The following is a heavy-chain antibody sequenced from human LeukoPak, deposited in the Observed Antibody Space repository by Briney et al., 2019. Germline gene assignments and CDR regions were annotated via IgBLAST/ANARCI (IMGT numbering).Heavy chain of an antibody. CDR2: IFYSGST. V-gene: IGHV4-39*01. J-gene: IGHJ2*01. CDR3: ARYDYGDYVRGPRRAYWYFDL. CDR1: GGSISSSSYY. Sequence: PSETLSLTCTVSGGSISSSSYYWGWIRHPPGKGLEWIGRIFYSGSTYYNPSLKSRVTVSVDTSKNQFSLKLSSVTAADTAVYYCARYDYGDYVRGPRRAYWYFDLWGRGTLVTVSS. D-gene: IGHD4-17*01.